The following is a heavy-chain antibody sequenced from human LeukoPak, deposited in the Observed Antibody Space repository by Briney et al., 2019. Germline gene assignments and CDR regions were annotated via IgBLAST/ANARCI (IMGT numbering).Heavy chain of an antibody. CDR1: GFTFSSYA. CDR3: ARDQEWSSGWTGYYYYGMDV. J-gene: IGHJ6*02. CDR2: ISGSGDNT. D-gene: IGHD6-19*01. V-gene: IGHV3-23*01. Sequence: ESGGSLRLSCAASGFTFSSYAMSWVRQAPGKGLEWVSGISGSGDNTYYADSVKGRFTISRDNAKNSLYLQMNSLRAEDTAVYYCARDQEWSSGWTGYYYYGMDVWGQGTTVTVSS.